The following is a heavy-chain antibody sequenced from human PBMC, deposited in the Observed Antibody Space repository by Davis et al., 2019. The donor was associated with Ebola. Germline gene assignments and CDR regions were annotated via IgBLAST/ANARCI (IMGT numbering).Heavy chain of an antibody. CDR3: ATLGQLERRRAFDI. Sequence: AASVTVSCQVSGYTLPELSMHWVRQAPGKGLEWMGGFDPEDGETIYAQKFQGRVTMTEDTSTDTAYMELSSLRSEDTAVYYCATLGQLERRRAFDIWGQGTMVTVSS. CDR2: FDPEDGET. CDR1: GYTLPELS. D-gene: IGHD1-1*01. V-gene: IGHV1-24*01. J-gene: IGHJ3*02.